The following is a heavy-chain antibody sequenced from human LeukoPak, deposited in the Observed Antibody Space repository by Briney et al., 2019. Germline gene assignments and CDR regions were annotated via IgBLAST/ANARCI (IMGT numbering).Heavy chain of an antibody. CDR2: ISGSGGST. D-gene: IGHD3-3*01. CDR3: AKDSFPFGSGYLAPL. Sequence: QTGGSLRLSCAASGFTFSSYAMSWVRQAPGKGLEWVSAISGSGGSTYYADSVKGRFTISRDNSKNTLYLQMNSLRAEDTAVYYCAKDSFPFGSGYLAPLWGQGTLVTVSS. J-gene: IGHJ4*02. V-gene: IGHV3-23*01. CDR1: GFTFSSYA.